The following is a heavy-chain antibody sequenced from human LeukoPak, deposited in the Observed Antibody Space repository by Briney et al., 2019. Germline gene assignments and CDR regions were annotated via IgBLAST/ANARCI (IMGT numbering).Heavy chain of an antibody. Sequence: ASVKVSCKASGYTFTGYYMHWVRQAPGQGLEWMGWINPNSGGTNYAQKFQGWVTMTRDTSISTAYMELSRLRSDDTAVYYCARDLSVGATWRDFQHWGQGTLVTVSS. CDR1: GYTFTGYY. CDR3: ARDLSVGATWRDFQH. J-gene: IGHJ1*01. V-gene: IGHV1-2*04. D-gene: IGHD1-26*01. CDR2: INPNSGGT.